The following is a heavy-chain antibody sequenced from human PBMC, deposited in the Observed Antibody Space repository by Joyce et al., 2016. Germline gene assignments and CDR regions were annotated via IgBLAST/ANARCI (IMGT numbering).Heavy chain of an antibody. Sequence: EVQLVESGGVLIQPGGSLRLSCAASGFTVRNNYMTWVRQAPGKGVEWVSVIFSGVNTFYADSVRGRFTISRDNSKNTLYLQINSLRAEDTGIYYCTTSPTVASWGQGTLVTVSS. D-gene: IGHD2-2*01. CDR3: TTSPTVAS. J-gene: IGHJ5*01. CDR2: IFSGVNT. CDR1: GFTVRNNY. V-gene: IGHV3-53*01.